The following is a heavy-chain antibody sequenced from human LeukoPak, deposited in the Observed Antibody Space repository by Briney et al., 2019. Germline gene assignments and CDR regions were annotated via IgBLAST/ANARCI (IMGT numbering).Heavy chain of an antibody. J-gene: IGHJ4*02. V-gene: IGHV4-39*07. D-gene: IGHD1-20*01. CDR1: GGSISSSSYY. CDR3: ARVALTGDFDF. Sequence: PSETLSLTCTVSGGSISSSSYYWGWIRQPPGKGLEWIGSIYYSGSTYYNPSLKSRVTISVDTSKNQFSLKLNSVTAADTAVYYCARVALTGDFDFWGQGTLVTVSS. CDR2: IYYSGST.